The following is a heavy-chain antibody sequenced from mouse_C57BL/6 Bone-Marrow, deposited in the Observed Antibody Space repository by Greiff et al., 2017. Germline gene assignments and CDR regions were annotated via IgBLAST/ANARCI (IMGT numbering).Heavy chain of an antibody. J-gene: IGHJ1*03. CDR3: ALYDGYYDWYFDV. CDR2: IDPANGNT. D-gene: IGHD2-3*01. CDR1: GFNIKNTY. Sequence: VQLKESVAELVRPGASVKLSCTASGFNIKNTYMHWVKQRPEQGLEWIGRIDPANGNTKYAPKFQGKATITADTSSNTAYLQLSSLTSEDTAIYYCALYDGYYDWYFDVWGTGTTVTVSS. V-gene: IGHV14-3*01.